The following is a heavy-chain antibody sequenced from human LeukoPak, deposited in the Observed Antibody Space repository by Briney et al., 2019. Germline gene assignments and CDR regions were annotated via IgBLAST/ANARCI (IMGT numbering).Heavy chain of an antibody. CDR3: AKCSCGSCYRLYVGAFDI. J-gene: IGHJ3*02. CDR1: VGTFSSYA. D-gene: IGHD2-15*01. CDR2: IIHIFGTA. V-gene: IGHV1-69*05. Sequence: VASVKVSCKASVGTFSSYAISWVRQAPGQGLEWMGGIIHIFGTANYAQKFQGRVTITTDESTSTAYMELSSLRSEDTAVYYCAKCSCGSCYRLYVGAFDIWGQGTMVTVSS.